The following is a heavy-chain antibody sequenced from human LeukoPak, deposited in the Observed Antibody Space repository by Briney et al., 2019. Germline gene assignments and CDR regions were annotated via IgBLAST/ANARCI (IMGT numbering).Heavy chain of an antibody. CDR1: GFPFSNYA. CDR2: ISGNGDKT. CDR3: AKGGLVHRFDP. V-gene: IGHV3-23*01. Sequence: GVSLRLSCAASGFPFSNYAMSWVRQAPGKGLEWVSGISGNGDKTYYRDSVKGRFTISRDNSKNTQYLQMNSLRADDTAVYYCAKGGLVHRFDPWGQGTLVTVSS. J-gene: IGHJ5*02.